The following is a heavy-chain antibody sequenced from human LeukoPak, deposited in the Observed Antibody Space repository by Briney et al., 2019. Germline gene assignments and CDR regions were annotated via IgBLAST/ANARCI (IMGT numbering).Heavy chain of an antibody. CDR1: GFDFSSYG. Sequence: PGGSLRLSCAASGFDFSSYGMSWVRQSPGKGLEWVSPFSASSTSTYYADSVKGRFTISRDNSKNTLYLQMNSLRDEDTAVYYCAKGDTYYDLLTCFDFWGPGTLVTVSS. D-gene: IGHD3-9*01. J-gene: IGHJ4*02. V-gene: IGHV3-23*01. CDR2: FSASSTST. CDR3: AKGDTYYDLLTCFDF.